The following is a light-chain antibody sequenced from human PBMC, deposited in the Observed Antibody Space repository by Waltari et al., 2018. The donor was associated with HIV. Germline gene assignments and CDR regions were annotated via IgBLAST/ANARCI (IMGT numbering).Light chain of an antibody. CDR1: SRDIGAYKY. CDR2: EGS. V-gene: IGLV2-14*01. J-gene: IGLJ3*02. CDR3: SSYTTISTRV. Sequence: QSALTQPASVSGSPGPSITISCTGTSRDIGAYKYVSWFQQHPGGAPKLIIYEGSNRPSGVSNRFSGSKSGNTASLTISGLQAEDEADYYCSSYTTISTRVFGGGTRVTVL.